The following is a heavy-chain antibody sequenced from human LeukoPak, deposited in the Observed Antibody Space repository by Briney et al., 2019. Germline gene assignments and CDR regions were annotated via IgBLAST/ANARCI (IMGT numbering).Heavy chain of an antibody. V-gene: IGHV4-34*01. CDR1: GGSFSGYY. D-gene: IGHD6-13*01. J-gene: IGHJ4*02. CDR3: ARVGSSSWFDY. Sequence: SETLSLTCAVYGGSFSGYYWSWLRQPPGKGLEWIGEINHSGSTNYNPSLKSRVTISVDTSKNQFSLKLSSVTAADTAVYYCARVGSSSWFDYWGQGTLVTVSS. CDR2: INHSGST.